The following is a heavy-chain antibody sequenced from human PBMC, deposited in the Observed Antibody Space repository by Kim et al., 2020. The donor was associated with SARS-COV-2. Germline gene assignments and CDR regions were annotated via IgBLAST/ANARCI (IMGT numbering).Heavy chain of an antibody. CDR2: IYYSGTT. J-gene: IGHJ4*02. CDR3: ARVGYRNGYSTYVDY. CDR1: GGSISSSTYY. D-gene: IGHD5-18*01. Sequence: SETLSLSCTVSGGSISSSTYYWGWIRQPPGKGLEWITTIYYSGTTFYNPYLKSRVTISVDTSKDQFSLKLSSVTAADTAVYYCARVGYRNGYSTYVDYWGQGTLVSVSS. V-gene: IGHV4-39*01.